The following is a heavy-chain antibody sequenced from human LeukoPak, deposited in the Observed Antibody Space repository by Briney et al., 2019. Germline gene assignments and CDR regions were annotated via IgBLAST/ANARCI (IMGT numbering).Heavy chain of an antibody. D-gene: IGHD6-13*01. V-gene: IGHV3-64D*06. Sequence: PGGSLRLSCSASGFTFSSYAMHWVRQAPGKGLEYVSAISSNGGSTYYADSVKGRFTISRDNSKNTLYLQMSSLRAEDTAVYYCVKSASSSSWPFDYWGQGTLVTVSS. J-gene: IGHJ4*02. CDR2: ISSNGGST. CDR1: GFTFSSYA. CDR3: VKSASSSSWPFDY.